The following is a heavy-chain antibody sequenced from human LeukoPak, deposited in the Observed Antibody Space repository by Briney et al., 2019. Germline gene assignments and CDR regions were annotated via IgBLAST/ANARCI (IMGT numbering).Heavy chain of an antibody. D-gene: IGHD1-26*01. CDR1: GFTLSSYW. Sequence: GGSLRLSCAASGFTLSSYWMSWVRQAPGNGLEWVAKIKQDGSEKYYVDSVKGRFTISRDNAKNSLYLQMNSLRAEDTAVYYCARRQRGYSGSFDYWGQGTLVTVSS. CDR3: ARRQRGYSGSFDY. J-gene: IGHJ4*02. V-gene: IGHV3-7*01. CDR2: IKQDGSEK.